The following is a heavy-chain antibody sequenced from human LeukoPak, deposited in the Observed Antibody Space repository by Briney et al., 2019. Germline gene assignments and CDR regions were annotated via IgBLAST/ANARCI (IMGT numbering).Heavy chain of an antibody. D-gene: IGHD2-15*01. CDR2: IYTSGST. Sequence: SETLSLTCTVSGGSISSYYWSWIRQPAGKGLEWIGRIYTSGSTNYNPSLKSRVTMSVDTSKNQFSLKLSSVTAADTAVYYCAREYRVGVAATIGYYYYGMDVWGQGTTVTVSS. J-gene: IGHJ6*02. CDR3: AREYRVGVAATIGYYYYGMDV. V-gene: IGHV4-4*07. CDR1: GGSISSYY.